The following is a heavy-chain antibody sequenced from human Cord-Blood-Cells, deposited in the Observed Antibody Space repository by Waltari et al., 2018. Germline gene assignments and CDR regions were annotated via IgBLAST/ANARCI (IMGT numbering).Heavy chain of an antibody. CDR3: ARQILGYCSSTSCYVDAFDI. CDR2: IYYSGST. V-gene: IGHV4-39*01. D-gene: IGHD2-2*01. Sequence: QLQLQESGPGLVKPSETLSLTCTVSGGSISSSSYYWGWIRQPPGKGLEWIGSIYYSGSTYYNPSLKSRVTISVDTSKNQFSRKLSSVTAADTAVYYCARQILGYCSSTSCYVDAFDIWGQGTMVTVSS. CDR1: GGSISSSSYY. J-gene: IGHJ3*02.